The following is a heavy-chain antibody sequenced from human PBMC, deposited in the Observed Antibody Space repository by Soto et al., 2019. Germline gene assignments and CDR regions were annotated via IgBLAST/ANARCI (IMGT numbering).Heavy chain of an antibody. CDR1: GYTFTSYG. D-gene: IGHD3-9*01. V-gene: IGHV1-18*01. CDR3: ARGVLRTTDYDILTGYYKVMGVSHAFDI. Sequence: EASVKVSCKASGYTFTSYGISWVRQAPGQGLEWMGWISAYNGNTNYAQKLQGRVTMTTDTSTSTAYMELRSLRSDDTAVYYCARGVLRTTDYDILTGYYKVMGVSHAFDIWGQGTMVTVS. J-gene: IGHJ3*02. CDR2: ISAYNGNT.